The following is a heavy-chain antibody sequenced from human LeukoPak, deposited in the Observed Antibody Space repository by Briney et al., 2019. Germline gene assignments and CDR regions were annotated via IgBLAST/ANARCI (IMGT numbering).Heavy chain of an antibody. V-gene: IGHV4-59*08. CDR2: IYYTGST. CDR3: ARRARENWYFDL. Sequence: PSETLSLTCTVSGGSISTYYWSWSRQPPGKGLDWIGYIYYTGSTNSNPSLKSRVTISADTPKNQFSLRLSSVTAADTAVYYCARRARENWYFDLWGRGTLVTVSS. J-gene: IGHJ2*01. CDR1: GGSISTYY.